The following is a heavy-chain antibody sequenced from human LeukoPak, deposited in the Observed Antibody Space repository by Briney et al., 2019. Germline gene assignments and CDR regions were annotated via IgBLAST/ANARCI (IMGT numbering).Heavy chain of an antibody. CDR1: GGSISGYY. CDR3: ARGGVPAASSDY. D-gene: IGHD2-2*01. Sequence: SETLSLTCTVSGGSISGYYWSWIRQPPGKGLEWIGYIYYSGSTNYNPSLKGRVTISVDTSKNQFSLKLSSVTAADSAVYYCARGGVPAASSDYWGQGTLVTVSS. J-gene: IGHJ4*02. V-gene: IGHV4-59*01. CDR2: IYYSGST.